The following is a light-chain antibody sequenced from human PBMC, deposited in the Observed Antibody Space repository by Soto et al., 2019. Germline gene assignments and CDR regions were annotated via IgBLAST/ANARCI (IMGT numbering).Light chain of an antibody. J-gene: IGLJ1*01. V-gene: IGLV1-44*01. CDR3: AAWDNSLNGYV. CDR1: SSNIESNT. CDR2: SNN. Sequence: QSVLTQPPSASGTPGQRVTISCSGSSSNIESNTVNWYQQLPGTAPKLLIYSNNQRPSGVPVRFSGSKSGTSASLAISVLQSEDEADYYCAAWDNSLNGYVFGTGTKVTVL.